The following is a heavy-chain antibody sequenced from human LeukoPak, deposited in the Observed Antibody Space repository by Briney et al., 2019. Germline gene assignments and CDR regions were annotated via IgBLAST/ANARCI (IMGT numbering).Heavy chain of an antibody. CDR1: GYTFRNYA. V-gene: IGHV1-3*04. D-gene: IGHD3-10*01. CDR2: INTGNGNA. Sequence: RASVKVSCKASGYTFRNYAMHWVRQAPGQRLEWMGWINTGNGNAKYPQKFQDRVTITRDTSASTVYMELSSLRSEDTAAYYCARVLLGSVSPTFDYWGQGTLVTVSS. J-gene: IGHJ4*02. CDR3: ARVLLGSVSPTFDY.